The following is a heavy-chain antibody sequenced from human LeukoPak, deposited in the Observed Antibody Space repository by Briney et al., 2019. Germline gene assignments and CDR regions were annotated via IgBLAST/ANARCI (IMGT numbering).Heavy chain of an antibody. CDR1: GGTFSSYA. CDR2: IIPILGTA. CDR3: ASSPSYYYMDV. J-gene: IGHJ6*03. Sequence: GASVKVSCKASGGTFSSYAISWVRQAPGQGLEWMGGIIPILGTANYAQKFQGRVTITTDESTSTAYMELSSLRSEDTAVYYCASSPSYYYMDVWGKGTTVTVSS. V-gene: IGHV1-69*05.